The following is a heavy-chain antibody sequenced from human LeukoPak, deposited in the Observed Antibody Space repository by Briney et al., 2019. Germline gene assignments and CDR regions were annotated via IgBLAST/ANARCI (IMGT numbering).Heavy chain of an antibody. V-gene: IGHV3-21*01. CDR1: GFTFSSYS. CDR3: ARGEPYCSSTSCYYLGPIDY. CDR2: ISSSSSYI. J-gene: IGHJ4*02. Sequence: GGSLRLSCAASGFTFSSYSTNWVRQAPGKGLEWVSSISSSSSYIYYADSVKGRFTISRDNAKNSLYLQMNSLRAEDTAVYYCARGEPYCSSTSCYYLGPIDYWGQGTLVTVSS. D-gene: IGHD2-2*01.